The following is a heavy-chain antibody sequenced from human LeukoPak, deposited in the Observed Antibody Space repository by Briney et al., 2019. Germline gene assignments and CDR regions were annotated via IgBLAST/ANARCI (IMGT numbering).Heavy chain of an antibody. CDR3: ARGSLIAAADY. V-gene: IGHV5-51*01. CDR1: GYTFTNYW. D-gene: IGHD6-13*01. CDR2: IYPGDSDT. J-gene: IGHJ4*02. Sequence: GESLKISCKGSGYTFTNYWIGWVRQMPGKGLEWMEIIYPGDSDTRYSRSFQGQVTISADKSISTAYLQWSSLKASDTAMYYCARGSLIAAADYWGQGTLVTVSP.